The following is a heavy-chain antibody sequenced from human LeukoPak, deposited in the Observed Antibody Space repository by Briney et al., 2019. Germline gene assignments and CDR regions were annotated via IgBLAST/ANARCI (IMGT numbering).Heavy chain of an antibody. CDR3: ARTDYSNYVWFDP. V-gene: IGHV5-51*01. D-gene: IGHD4-11*01. CDR2: IYPGDSDT. CDR1: GYSFTSYW. J-gene: IGHJ5*02. Sequence: GESLKISCKGSGYSFTSYWIGWVRQMPGKGLEWMWIIYPGDSDTRYSPSFQGQVTISADKSISTAYLQWSSLKASDTAMDYCARTDYSNYVWFDPWGQGTLVTVSS.